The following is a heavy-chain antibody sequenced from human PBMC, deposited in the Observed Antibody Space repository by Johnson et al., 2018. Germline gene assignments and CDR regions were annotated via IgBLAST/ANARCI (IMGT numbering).Heavy chain of an antibody. CDR2: ISWNSGSI. CDR3: ARDWELRGYYDAFDI. J-gene: IGHJ3*02. V-gene: IGHV3-9*01. Sequence: EVQLLESGGGLVKPGGSLRLSCAASGFTFDDYAMHWVRQAPGKGLEWVSGISWNSGSIGYADSVKGRFTISRDNAKNSLYLQMNSLRAEATALYYCARDWELRGYYDAFDIWGQGTMVTVSS. D-gene: IGHD3-22*01. CDR1: GFTFDDYA.